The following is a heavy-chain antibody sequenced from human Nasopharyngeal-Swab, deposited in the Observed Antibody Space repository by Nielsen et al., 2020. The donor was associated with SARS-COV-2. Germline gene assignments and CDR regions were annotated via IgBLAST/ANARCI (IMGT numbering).Heavy chain of an antibody. D-gene: IGHD3-22*01. CDR3: TTALNPLYYYDSSGYYSPGADYFQH. CDR1: GCTFSNAW. V-gene: IGHV3-15*01. CDR2: IKSKTDGGTT. Sequence: GEALKISWAASGCTFSNAWMSWVRQAPGKGLEWVGRIKSKTDGGTTDYAAPVKGRFTISRDDSKNTLYLQMNSLKTEDTAVYYCTTALNPLYYYDSSGYYSPGADYFQHWGQGTLVTVSS. J-gene: IGHJ1*01.